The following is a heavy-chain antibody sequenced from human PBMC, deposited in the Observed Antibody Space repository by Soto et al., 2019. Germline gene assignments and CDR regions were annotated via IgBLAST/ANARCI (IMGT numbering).Heavy chain of an antibody. D-gene: IGHD2-2*03. J-gene: IGHJ2*01. CDR2: INHSGST. CDR1: GGTFSGYY. V-gene: IGHV4-34*01. Sequence: QVQLEQWGAGLLKPSETLSLTCAVYGGTFSGYYWSWIRQPPGKGLEWIGEINHSGSTSYIPSLESRVTISVDTSKNQFSLKLSSVTAADTAVYYCARGRHYYDISGYLGWYFDLWGRGTLVTVSS. CDR3: ARGRHYYDISGYLGWYFDL.